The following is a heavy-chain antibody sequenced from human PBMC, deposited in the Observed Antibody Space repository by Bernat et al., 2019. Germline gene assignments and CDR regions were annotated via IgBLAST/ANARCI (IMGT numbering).Heavy chain of an antibody. CDR3: ARGAVEELTYYYGSGSYYKGWDY. V-gene: IGHV3-66*01. Sequence: EVQLVESGGGLVQPGGSLRLSCAASGFTVSSNYMSWVRQAPGKGLEWVSVIYSGGSTYYADSVKGRFTISRDNSKNTLYLQMNSLRAEDTAVYYCARGAVEELTYYYGSGSYYKGWDYWGQGTLVTVSS. D-gene: IGHD3-10*01. CDR2: IYSGGST. CDR1: GFTVSSNY. J-gene: IGHJ4*02.